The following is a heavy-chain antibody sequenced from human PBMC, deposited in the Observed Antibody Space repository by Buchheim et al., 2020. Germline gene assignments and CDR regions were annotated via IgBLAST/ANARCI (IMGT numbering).Heavy chain of an antibody. CDR2: INSEGSST. CDR3: ARSGYDFWSGYHFDY. CDR1: GFTFTNSW. J-gene: IGHJ4*02. D-gene: IGHD3-3*01. Sequence: EVQLVESGGGLVQPGGSLTLSCAASGFTFTNSWMHWVRRAPGNGLVWISHINSEGSSTTYADSVKGRFTISRDNAKNTVYLKMHSLRAEDTAVYYCARSGYDFWSGYHFDYWGQGTL. V-gene: IGHV3-74*03.